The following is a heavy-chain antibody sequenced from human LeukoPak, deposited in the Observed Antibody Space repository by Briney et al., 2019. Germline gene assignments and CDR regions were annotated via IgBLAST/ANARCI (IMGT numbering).Heavy chain of an antibody. J-gene: IGHJ5*02. Sequence: SETLSLTRAVYGGSFSGYYWSWIRQPPGKGLEWIGEINHSGSTNYNPSLKSRVTISVDTSKNQFSLKLSSVTAADTAVYYCARDRHLRYDSSGYYYRGRWFDPWGQGTLVTVSS. CDR2: INHSGST. CDR3: ARDRHLRYDSSGYYYRGRWFDP. D-gene: IGHD3-22*01. V-gene: IGHV4-34*01. CDR1: GGSFSGYY.